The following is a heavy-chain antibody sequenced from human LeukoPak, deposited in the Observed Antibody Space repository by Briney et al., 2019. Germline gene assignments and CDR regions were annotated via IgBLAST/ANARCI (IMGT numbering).Heavy chain of an antibody. V-gene: IGHV3-7*01. CDR2: IKQDGSEK. D-gene: IGHD4-17*01. Sequence: GGSLRLSCAASGFIFSNYAMSWVRQAPGKGPEWVANIKQDGSEKYYVDSVKGRFTISRDNAETSLHLQMNSLRAEDTAVYYCARGGNHGDYWYFDLWGRGTLVTVSS. CDR1: GFIFSNYA. J-gene: IGHJ2*01. CDR3: ARGGNHGDYWYFDL.